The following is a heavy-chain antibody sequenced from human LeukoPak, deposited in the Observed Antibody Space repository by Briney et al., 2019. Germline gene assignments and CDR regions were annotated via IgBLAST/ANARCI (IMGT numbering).Heavy chain of an antibody. CDR2: ISSSGSTI. Sequence: GGSLRLSCAASGFTFSDYYMSWIRQAPGKGLERVSYISSSGSTIYYADSVKGRFTISRDNAKNSLYLQMNSLRAEDTAVYYCARVSRYYDSSGYYYLGWYFDLWGRGTLVTVSS. J-gene: IGHJ2*01. CDR1: GFTFSDYY. CDR3: ARVSRYYDSSGYYYLGWYFDL. D-gene: IGHD3-22*01. V-gene: IGHV3-11*01.